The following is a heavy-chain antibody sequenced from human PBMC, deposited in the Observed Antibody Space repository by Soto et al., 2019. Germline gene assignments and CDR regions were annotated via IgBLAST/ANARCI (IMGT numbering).Heavy chain of an antibody. J-gene: IGHJ4*02. CDR3: ARTLYGDNVDY. CDR2: INPSGGST. CDR1: GYTFSNYY. V-gene: IGHV1-46*01. D-gene: IGHD4-17*01. Sequence: ASVKVSCKASGYTFSNYYMHWVRQAPGQGLEWMGIINPSGGSTSYGQKFQGRATMTRDTSTSTAYMELSSLRSEDTAVYYCARTLYGDNVDYWGQGTLVTVSS.